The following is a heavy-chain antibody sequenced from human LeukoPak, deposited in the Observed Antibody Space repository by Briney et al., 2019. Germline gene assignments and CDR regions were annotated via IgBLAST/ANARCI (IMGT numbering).Heavy chain of an antibody. V-gene: IGHV3-30*04. D-gene: IGHD3-3*01. CDR1: GFTFSSYA. CDR2: ISYDGSNK. Sequence: GGSLRLSCAASGFTFSSYAMHWVRQAPGKGLEWVAVISYDGSNKYYADSVKGRFTTSRDNSKNTLYLQMNSLRAEDTAVYYCARGSNYDFWSGGLDYWGQGTLVTVSS. CDR3: ARGSNYDFWSGGLDY. J-gene: IGHJ4*02.